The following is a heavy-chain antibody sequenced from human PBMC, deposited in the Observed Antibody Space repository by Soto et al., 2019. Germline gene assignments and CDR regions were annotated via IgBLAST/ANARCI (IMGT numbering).Heavy chain of an antibody. CDR1: GYTFTSYY. CDR3: ARGGGIGVVTAAYDH. D-gene: IGHD2-21*02. Sequence: ASVKVSCKASGYTFTSYYMHWVRQAPGQGLEWMGIINPSGGSTSYAQKFQGRVTMTRDTSTSTAYMELSSLRSEDTAVYYCARGGGIGVVTAAYDHWGQGTLVTVSS. V-gene: IGHV1-46*03. CDR2: INPSGGST. J-gene: IGHJ4*02.